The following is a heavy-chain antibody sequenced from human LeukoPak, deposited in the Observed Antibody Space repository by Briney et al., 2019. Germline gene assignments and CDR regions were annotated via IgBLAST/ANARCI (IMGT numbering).Heavy chain of an antibody. CDR3: ARAYLRGVYGDVGGAFDY. Sequence: SETLSLTCAVSGGSFSAYYWSWIRQPPGKGLEWIGEFNHTGATNYNPSLKSRVTISVDTSRNQFSLRLTSMTAADTAVYYCARAYLRGVYGDVGGAFDYWGQGTLVTVSS. D-gene: IGHD4-17*01. V-gene: IGHV4-34*01. CDR1: GGSFSAYY. J-gene: IGHJ4*02. CDR2: FNHTGAT.